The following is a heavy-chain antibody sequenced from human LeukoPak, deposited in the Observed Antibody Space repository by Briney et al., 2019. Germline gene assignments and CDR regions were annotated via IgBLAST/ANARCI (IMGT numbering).Heavy chain of an antibody. CDR3: ARVREYSSSYYYYYYYMDV. Sequence: ASVKVSCKASGYTFTSYDINWVRQATGQGLEWMGWMNPNSGNTGYAQKFQGRVTMTRNTSISTAYMELSSPRSEDTAVYYCARVREYSSSYYYYYYYMDVWGKGTTVTVSS. J-gene: IGHJ6*03. CDR1: GYTFTSYD. V-gene: IGHV1-8*01. D-gene: IGHD6-6*01. CDR2: MNPNSGNT.